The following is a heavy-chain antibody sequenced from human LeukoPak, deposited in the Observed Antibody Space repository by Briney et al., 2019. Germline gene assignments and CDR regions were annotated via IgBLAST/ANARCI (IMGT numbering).Heavy chain of an antibody. V-gene: IGHV1-18*01. CDR1: GYTFTSYG. Sequence: ASVTVSCKASGYTFTSYGISWVRQAPGQGLEWMGWISAYNGNTNYAQKLQGRVTMTTDTSTSTAYMELRSLRSDDTAVYYCARWVYGDYALDYWGQGTLVTVSS. D-gene: IGHD4-17*01. CDR3: ARWVYGDYALDY. CDR2: ISAYNGNT. J-gene: IGHJ4*02.